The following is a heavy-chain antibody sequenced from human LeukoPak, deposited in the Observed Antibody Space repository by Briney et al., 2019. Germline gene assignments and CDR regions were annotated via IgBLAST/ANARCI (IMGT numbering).Heavy chain of an antibody. CDR3: AKDAGKSGRYFEWLFYDY. CDR1: GFTFTSHT. V-gene: IGHV3-23*01. Sequence: PGGPLDLSCAASGFTFTSHTMSWVRQAPGKGLDWVLVISGIGASTYYADSVKGRFTISRDNSKNTLYLQMNSLRAEDTAVYYCAKDAGKSGRYFEWLFYDYWGQGILVTVSS. D-gene: IGHD3-9*01. CDR2: ISGIGAST. J-gene: IGHJ4*02.